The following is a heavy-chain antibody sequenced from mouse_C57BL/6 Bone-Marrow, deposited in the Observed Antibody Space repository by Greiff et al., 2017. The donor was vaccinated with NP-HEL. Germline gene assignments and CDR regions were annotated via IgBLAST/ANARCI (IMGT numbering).Heavy chain of an antibody. CDR3: ARSENYDYYYYAMDY. CDR1: GYTFTSYW. D-gene: IGHD2-4*01. Sequence: VQLQQPGAELVKPGASVKLSCKASGYTFTSYWMHWVKQRPGQGLEWIGMIHPNSGSTNYNEKFKSKATLTVDKSSSTAYMQLSSLTSEDSAVYYCARSENYDYYYYAMDYWGQGTSVTVSS. V-gene: IGHV1-64*01. CDR2: IHPNSGST. J-gene: IGHJ4*01.